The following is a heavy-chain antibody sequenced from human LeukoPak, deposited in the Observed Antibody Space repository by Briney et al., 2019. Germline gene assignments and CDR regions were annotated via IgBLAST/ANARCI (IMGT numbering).Heavy chain of an antibody. J-gene: IGHJ4*02. CDR2: IRSKANSYAT. CDR3: TGYYDSSGYYYPDY. Sequence: PGGSLRLSCAASGFIFSSYGMHWVRQASGKGLEWVGRIRSKANSYATAYAASVKGRFTISRDDSKNTAYLQMNSLKTEDAAVYYCTGYYDSSGYYYPDYWGQGTLVTVSS. CDR1: GFIFSSYG. V-gene: IGHV3-73*01. D-gene: IGHD3-22*01.